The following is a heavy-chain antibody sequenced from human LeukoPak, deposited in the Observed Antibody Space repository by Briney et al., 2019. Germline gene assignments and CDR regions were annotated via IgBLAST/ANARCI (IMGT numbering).Heavy chain of an antibody. CDR1: GFTLSSYA. V-gene: IGHV3-23*01. Sequence: GGSLRLSCAASGFTLSSYAMSWVRQAPGKGLEWVSAISDSGNTYHADSVKGRFTISRDSSKNTLFLQMNSLRVEDTAVYYCARGGSSSSWYLGVYWGQGTLVTVSS. CDR2: ISDSGNT. J-gene: IGHJ4*02. D-gene: IGHD6-13*01. CDR3: ARGGSSSSWYLGVY.